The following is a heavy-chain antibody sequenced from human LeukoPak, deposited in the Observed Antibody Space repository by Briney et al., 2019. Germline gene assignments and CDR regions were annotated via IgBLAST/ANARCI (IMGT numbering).Heavy chain of an antibody. CDR3: ARVGRIVVAGKGFDY. CDR2: IIHSGNT. Sequence: SETLSLTCAVSGYSISNAYYWGWIRQSPGKGLEWIGSIIHSGNTYYSPSLKGRVTISVDTSKNQFSLKLSSVTAADTAVYYCARVGRIVVAGKGFDYWGQGTLVTVSS. J-gene: IGHJ4*02. CDR1: GYSISNAYY. D-gene: IGHD6-19*01. V-gene: IGHV4-38-2*01.